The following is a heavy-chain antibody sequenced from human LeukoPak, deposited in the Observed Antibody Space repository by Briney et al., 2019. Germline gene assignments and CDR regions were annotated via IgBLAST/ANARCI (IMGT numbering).Heavy chain of an antibody. V-gene: IGHV3-15*01. D-gene: IGHD6-13*01. CDR1: RFTFSDHS. Sequence: GGSLRLSCVASRFTFSDHSMDWVRQAPGKGLEWVGRIKSKTDGGTTDYAAPVKGRFTISRDDSKNTLYLQMNSLKTEDTAVYYCTTDPAAAGDYWGQGTLVTVSS. J-gene: IGHJ4*02. CDR3: TTDPAAAGDY. CDR2: IKSKTDGGTT.